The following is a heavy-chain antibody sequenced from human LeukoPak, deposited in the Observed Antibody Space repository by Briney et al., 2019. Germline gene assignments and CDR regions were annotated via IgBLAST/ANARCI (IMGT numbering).Heavy chain of an antibody. D-gene: IGHD6-6*01. CDR1: GGTFSSYG. Sequence: SVKVSCKASGGTFSSYGISWVRQAPGQGLEWMGGIIPIFGTANYAQKFQGRVTITADESTSTAYMELSSLRSEETAVYYCARLDEYSSSSRYFGMDVWGKGATVTVA. V-gene: IGHV1-69*13. CDR3: ARLDEYSSSSRYFGMDV. J-gene: IGHJ6*04. CDR2: IIPIFGTA.